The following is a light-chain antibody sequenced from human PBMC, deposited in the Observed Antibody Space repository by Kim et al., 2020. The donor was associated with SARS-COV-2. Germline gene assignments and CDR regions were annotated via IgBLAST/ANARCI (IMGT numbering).Light chain of an antibody. Sequence: APGKTARITCGGNNIGSKSVHWYQQKPGQAPVLVIYYDSDRPSGIPERFSGSNSGNTATLTISRVEAGDEADYYCQVWESSSDHRVFGGGTQLTVL. V-gene: IGLV3-21*01. CDR1: NIGSKS. CDR3: QVWESSSDHRV. CDR2: YDS. J-gene: IGLJ3*02.